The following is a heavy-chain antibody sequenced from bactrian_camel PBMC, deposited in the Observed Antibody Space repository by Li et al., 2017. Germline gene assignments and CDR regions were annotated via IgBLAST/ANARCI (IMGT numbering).Heavy chain of an antibody. CDR1: GYTYSSYC. D-gene: IGHD2*01. CDR3: ARDVVGSWSYGGY. CDR2: ITPDGTT. V-gene: IGHV3S9*01. Sequence: VQLVESGGGSVQAGGSPRLSCAASGYTYSSYCMGWFRQVPGKEREGVAGITPDGTTNYGDSVKGRFTISRVNDKNTVYLQMNNLQPEDTAVYYCARDVVGSWSYGGYWGQGTQVTVSP. J-gene: IGHJ4*01.